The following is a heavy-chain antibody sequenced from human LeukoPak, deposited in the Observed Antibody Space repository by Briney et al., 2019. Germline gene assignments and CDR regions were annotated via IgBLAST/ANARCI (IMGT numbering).Heavy chain of an antibody. J-gene: IGHJ4*02. V-gene: IGHV5-51*01. CDR3: ARRRDYGNSFDY. Sequence: GESLKISCTTSGYSFSSSWIGWVRQMPGKGLEWMGNINPRDSDTRDGPSSHGQVTMSVDKSVSTAYLQWSSLKASDTAMYYCARRRDYGNSFDYWGQGTLVTVSS. CDR1: GYSFSSSW. CDR2: INPRDSDT. D-gene: IGHD4-17*01.